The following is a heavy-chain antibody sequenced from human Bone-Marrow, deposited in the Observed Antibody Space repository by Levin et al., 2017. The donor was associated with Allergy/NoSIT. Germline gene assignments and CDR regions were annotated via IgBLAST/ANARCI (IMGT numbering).Heavy chain of an antibody. CDR1: GYTFTSYG. CDR2: ISAYNGNT. J-gene: IGHJ6*02. D-gene: IGHD3-16*01. V-gene: IGHV1-18*01. Sequence: GESLKISCKASGYTFTSYGISWVRQAPGQGLEWMGWISAYNGNTNYAQKLQGRVTMTTDTSTSTAYMELRSLRSDDTAVYYGARDHKGGYYYGMDVWGQGTTVTVSS. CDR3: ARDHKGGYYYGMDV.